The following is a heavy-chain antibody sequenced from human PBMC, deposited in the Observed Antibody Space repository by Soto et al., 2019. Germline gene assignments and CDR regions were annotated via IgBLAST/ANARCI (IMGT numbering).Heavy chain of an antibody. D-gene: IGHD2-8*02. CDR1: GGSISSYY. J-gene: IGHJ6*02. CDR3: ARVGLFGTVQYYYYGMDV. V-gene: IGHV4-59*01. Sequence: SETLSLTCTVSGGSISSYYWSWIRQPPGKGLEWIGYIYYSGSTNYNPSLKSRVTISVDTSKNQFSLKLSSVTAADTAVYYCARVGLFGTVQYYYYGMDVWGQGTTVTLSS. CDR2: IYYSGST.